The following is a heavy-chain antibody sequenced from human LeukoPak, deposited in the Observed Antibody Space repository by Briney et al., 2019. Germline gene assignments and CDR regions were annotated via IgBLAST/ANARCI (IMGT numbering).Heavy chain of an antibody. CDR1: GYTFTGYG. Sequence: GASVKVSCKASGYTFTGYGISWVRQAPGQGLEWMGWISAYNGNTNYAQKLQGRVTMTTDTSTSTAYMELRSLRSDDTAVYYCARGRRYCSSTSCYNWFDPWGQGTLVTVSS. J-gene: IGHJ5*02. D-gene: IGHD2-2*01. V-gene: IGHV1-18*01. CDR2: ISAYNGNT. CDR3: ARGRRYCSSTSCYNWFDP.